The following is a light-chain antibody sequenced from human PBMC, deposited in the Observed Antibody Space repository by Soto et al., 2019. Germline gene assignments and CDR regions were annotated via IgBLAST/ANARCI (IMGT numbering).Light chain of an antibody. Sequence: QSALTQPPSASGSPGQSVTISCTGTSSDVGFYNYVSWYQQHPGKAPKLMISEVSKRPSGVTDRFSGSKSGNTASLTVSGLQAEDEADYYCSSYAGSNNFVFGTGTKVTVL. V-gene: IGLV2-8*01. J-gene: IGLJ1*01. CDR1: SSDVGFYNY. CDR2: EVS. CDR3: SSYAGSNNFV.